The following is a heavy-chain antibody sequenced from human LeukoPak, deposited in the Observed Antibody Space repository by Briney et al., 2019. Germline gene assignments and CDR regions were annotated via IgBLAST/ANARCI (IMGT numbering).Heavy chain of an antibody. D-gene: IGHD6-13*01. J-gene: IGHJ4*02. CDR2: IYSGGST. CDR1: GFTFSNHA. CDR3: ARLRGSGWYPDN. V-gene: IGHV3-66*01. Sequence: GGSLRLSCAASGFTFSNHAMHWVRQAPGRGLEWVSVIYSGGSTYYADSVKGRFTISRDNSKNTVYLEMNSLRVEDTAVYYCARLRGSGWYPDNWGQGTLVTVSS.